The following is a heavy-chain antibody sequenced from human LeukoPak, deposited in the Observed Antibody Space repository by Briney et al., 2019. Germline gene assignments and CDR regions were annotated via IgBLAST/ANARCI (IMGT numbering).Heavy chain of an antibody. CDR1: GIPFSRYG. CDR2: IRYDSSDR. CDR3: ARDRIESSWPTCAS. J-gene: IGHJ5*02. V-gene: IGHV3-30*02. D-gene: IGHD2-15*01. Sequence: GGSLRLSCAASGIPFSRYGMHWVRQAPGRGLEWVAFIRYDSSDRYYADSVKGRFTISRDNSKNTLYLQMNSLRTGDTAVYHCARDRIESSWPTCASWGQGTLVTVSS.